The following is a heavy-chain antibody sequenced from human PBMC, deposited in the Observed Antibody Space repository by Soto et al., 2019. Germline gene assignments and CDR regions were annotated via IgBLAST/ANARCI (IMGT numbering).Heavy chain of an antibody. Sequence: QIELQESGPGLIKPSQTLSLTCNVPNLAFQTGQSFWSWIRRPPGKGLEWLGDRHISSGSLYNPSVGGRVSMPVDKSRGQVFLTLNSVSAADTAVYFCARGRVSPRGRRRWYFDLWGRGTLVSVSS. J-gene: IGHJ2*01. V-gene: IGHV4-30-4*01. CDR2: RHISSGS. D-gene: IGHD3-10*01. CDR3: ARGRVSPRGRRRWYFDL. CDR1: NLAFQTGQSF.